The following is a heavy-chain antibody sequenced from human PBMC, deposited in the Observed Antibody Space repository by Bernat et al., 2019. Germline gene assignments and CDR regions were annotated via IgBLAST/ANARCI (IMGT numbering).Heavy chain of an antibody. V-gene: IGHV4-59*01. Sequence: QVQLQESGPGLVKPSETLSLTCTVSGGSISSYYWSWIRQPPGKGLEWIGYIYYSGSTNYNPSLKSRVTITVDTSKNQFSLKLSSVTAADTAVYYCASGLTMGGNWFDPWGQGTLVTVSS. J-gene: IGHJ5*02. CDR3: ASGLTMGGNWFDP. CDR1: GGSISSYY. CDR2: IYYSGST. D-gene: IGHD3-10*01.